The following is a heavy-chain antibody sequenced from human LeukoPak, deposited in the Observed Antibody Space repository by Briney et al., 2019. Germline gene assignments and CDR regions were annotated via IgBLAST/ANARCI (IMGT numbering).Heavy chain of an antibody. V-gene: IGHV3-7*03. CDR3: ARRRDGYNWYFDY. J-gene: IGHJ4*02. D-gene: IGHD5-24*01. CDR2: IKPDGSAG. Sequence: GGSLRLSCATSGFTFSSNWMSWVRHVPGRGLDWVANIKPDGSAGYYAASVKGRFTISRDNSKNTLYLQMNSLRAEDTAVYYCARRRDGYNWYFDYWGQGTLVTVSS. CDR1: GFTFSSNW.